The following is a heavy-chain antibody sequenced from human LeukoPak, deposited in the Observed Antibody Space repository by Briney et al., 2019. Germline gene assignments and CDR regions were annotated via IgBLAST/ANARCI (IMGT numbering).Heavy chain of an antibody. CDR3: ARYSEVYYYVDV. Sequence: GGSLRLSCSASGFPFNAYYMSWIRQAPGKGLEWVASIRSYSSYIHYADSVKGRFTISRDDAKKSLDLQMNSLRAEDTAVYFCARYSEVYYYVDVWGAGTTVIVSS. V-gene: IGHV3-11*06. CDR2: IRSYSSYI. D-gene: IGHD2-21*01. CDR1: GFPFNAYY. J-gene: IGHJ6*03.